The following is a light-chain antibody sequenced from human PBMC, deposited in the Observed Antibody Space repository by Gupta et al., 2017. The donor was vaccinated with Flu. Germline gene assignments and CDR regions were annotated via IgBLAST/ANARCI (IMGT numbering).Light chain of an antibody. CDR3: SSYRSSSTSFF. Sequence: QSALPQPASVSGSPGQSIAISCAGTTRDVGANNYFPWYQHHPGKAPKFRSYGVNNRPPGVSDRFSGSKSGNTASLTISGLQAEDEADYYCSSYRSSSTSFFFGTGTKVNV. CDR1: TRDVGANNY. CDR2: GVN. V-gene: IGLV2-14*01. J-gene: IGLJ1*01.